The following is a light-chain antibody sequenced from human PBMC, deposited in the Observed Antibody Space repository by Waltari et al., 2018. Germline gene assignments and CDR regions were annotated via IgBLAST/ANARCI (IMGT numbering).Light chain of an antibody. CDR1: SNDVGSYNR. CDR3: NSFTTSTTWV. V-gene: IGLV2-18*02. Sequence: QSALTQPPSVSGSPGQSVTISCTGPSNDVGSYNRVPWYQQPPGTAPKLMIYEVSNRPSGVPDRFSGSKSGNTASLTISGLQPEDEADYYCNSFTTSTTWVFGGGTRVTVL. CDR2: EVS. J-gene: IGLJ3*02.